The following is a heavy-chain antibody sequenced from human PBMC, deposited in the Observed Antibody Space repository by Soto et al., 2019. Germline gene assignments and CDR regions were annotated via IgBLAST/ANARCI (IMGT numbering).Heavy chain of an antibody. CDR2: IYYTGNT. CDR3: ASGHDAYKVRY. D-gene: IGHD1-1*01. Sequence: QVQLQESGPGLVKPSQTLSLTCTVSGGSISSGGTGSYWTWIRQLPGKGLVWIVYIYYTGNTYYNPSLKSPPTISIDTSENQFSLQLTSVTAADTAVYFCASGHDAYKVRYWGQGTLVTVSS. J-gene: IGHJ4*02. V-gene: IGHV4-31*01. CDR1: GGSISSGGTGSY.